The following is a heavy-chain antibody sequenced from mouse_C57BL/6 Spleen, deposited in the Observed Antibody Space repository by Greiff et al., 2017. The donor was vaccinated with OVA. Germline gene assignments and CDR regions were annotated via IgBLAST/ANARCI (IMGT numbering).Heavy chain of an antibody. V-gene: IGHV3-6*01. CDR2: ISYDGSN. D-gene: IGHD1-1*01. CDR1: GYSITSGYY. Sequence: ESGPGLVKPSQSLSLTCSVTGYSITSGYYWNWIRQFPGNKLEWMGYISYDGSNNYNPSLKNRISITRDTSKNQFFLKLNSVTTEDTATYYCARDSYYGSSYGWYFDVWGTGTTVTVSS. CDR3: ARDSYYGSSYGWYFDV. J-gene: IGHJ1*03.